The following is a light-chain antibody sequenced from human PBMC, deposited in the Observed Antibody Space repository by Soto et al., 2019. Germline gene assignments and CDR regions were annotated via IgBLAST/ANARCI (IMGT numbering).Light chain of an antibody. CDR2: DAS. Sequence: VLTHSQDTKSLSPGNIVTLSCRANERIIRSLAWYQQRPGQPPRILIYDASFRATGIPERFSGSGSGTDFTLSISRLEPEDFAVYYCQQYGSSGTFGQRTNV. CDR1: ERIIRS. J-gene: IGKJ1*01. V-gene: IGKV3-20*01. CDR3: QQYGSSGT.